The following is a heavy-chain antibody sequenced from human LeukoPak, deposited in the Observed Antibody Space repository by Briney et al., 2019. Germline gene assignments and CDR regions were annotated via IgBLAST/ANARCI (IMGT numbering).Heavy chain of an antibody. V-gene: IGHV4-59*12. D-gene: IGHD6-13*01. J-gene: IGHJ4*02. Sequence: SETLSLTCTVSGGSISSYYWSWIRQPPGKGLEWIGYIYYSGSTNHNPSLKSRVTMSVDTSRNQFSLKLSSVTAADTAVYYCARGRAAAAGNLDFWGQGTLVTVSS. CDR1: GGSISSYY. CDR2: IYYSGST. CDR3: ARGRAAAAGNLDF.